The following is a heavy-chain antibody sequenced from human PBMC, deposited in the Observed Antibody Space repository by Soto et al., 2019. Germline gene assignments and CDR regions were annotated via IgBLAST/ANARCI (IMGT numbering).Heavy chain of an antibody. D-gene: IGHD2-15*01. J-gene: IGHJ4*02. V-gene: IGHV3-30*03. CDR2: ISYDGSNK. CDR1: GFPFSSYG. CDR3: AGGQYFFDS. Sequence: QVQLVESGGGVVQPGRSLRISCAASGFPFSSYGMHWVRQAPGKGLEWVAHISYDGSNKHYTDSVKGRFTISRDNSKNMLYLQMSSLRAEDTAVYYCAGGQYFFDSCGQGTRVSVSS.